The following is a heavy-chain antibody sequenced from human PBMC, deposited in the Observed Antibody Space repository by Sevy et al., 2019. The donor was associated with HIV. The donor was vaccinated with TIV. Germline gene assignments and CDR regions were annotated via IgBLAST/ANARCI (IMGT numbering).Heavy chain of an antibody. CDR3: ARAKTYYYGSGSYYRPPDYYYYGMDV. V-gene: IGHV4-59*01. J-gene: IGHJ6*02. CDR2: IYYSGST. CDR1: GGSISSYY. D-gene: IGHD3-10*01. Sequence: SETLSLTCTVSGGSISSYYWSWIRQPPGKGLEWIGYIYYSGSTNYNPSLKSRVTISVDTSKNQFSLKLSSVTAADTAVYYWARAKTYYYGSGSYYRPPDYYYYGMDVWGQGTTVTVSS.